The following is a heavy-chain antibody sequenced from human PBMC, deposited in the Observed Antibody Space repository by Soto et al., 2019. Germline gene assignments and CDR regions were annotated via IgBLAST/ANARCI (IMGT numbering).Heavy chain of an antibody. Sequence: QVQLVESGGGVVQPGRSLRLSCAASGFTFSSYGMHWVRQAPGKGLEWVAVIWYDGSNKYYADSVKGRFTISRDNSKHTLYLQMNSLRAEDTAVYYCARDHGDYDSSGYSFDYWGQGTLVTVSS. CDR3: ARDHGDYDSSGYSFDY. D-gene: IGHD3-22*01. J-gene: IGHJ4*02. CDR1: GFTFSSYG. V-gene: IGHV3-33*01. CDR2: IWYDGSNK.